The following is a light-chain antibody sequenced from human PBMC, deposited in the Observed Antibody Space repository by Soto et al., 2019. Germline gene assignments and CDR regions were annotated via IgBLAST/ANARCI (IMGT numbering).Light chain of an antibody. J-gene: IGKJ2*03. CDR3: QHLRTYPFS. V-gene: IGKV1-9*01. CDR2: PAS. CDR1: QDISTS. Sequence: DIQLTQSPSFLSASVGDRVTVSCRASQDISTSLAWFQQKAGKVPQLLVYPASTLQDGVPSRFSGSGSGTYFTLTINGLQAEDFATYYCQHLRTYPFSFGQGTKLDIK.